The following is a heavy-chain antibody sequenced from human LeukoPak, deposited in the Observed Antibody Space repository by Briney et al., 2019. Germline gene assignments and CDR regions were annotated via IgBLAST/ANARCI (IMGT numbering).Heavy chain of an antibody. CDR2: INPSGGST. J-gene: IGHJ4*02. D-gene: IGHD6-13*01. CDR1: GYTFTGYY. V-gene: IGHV1-46*01. CDR3: ARGPSSAAGTSCFDY. Sequence: GASVKVSCKASGYTFTGYYMHWVRQAPGQGLEWMGIINPSGGSTSYAQKFQGRVTMTRDTSTSTVYMELSSLRSEDTAVYYCARGPSSAAGTSCFDYWGQGTLVTVSS.